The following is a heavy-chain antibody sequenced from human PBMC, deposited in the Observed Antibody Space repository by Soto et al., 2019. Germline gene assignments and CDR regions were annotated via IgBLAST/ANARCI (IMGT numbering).Heavy chain of an antibody. CDR1: GFSFSSYE. D-gene: IGHD1-26*01. CDR2: ISSSGSDT. CDR3: ASLSGSYGFDP. V-gene: IGHV3-48*03. Sequence: EAQLVESGGDLVQPGGSLRLSCAGSGFSFSSYEMNWVRQAPGKGPEWVSYISSSGSDTYYADSVKARFTISRDNAQNSLYLQMTRLRAEDTAIYYCASLSGSYGFDPWGQGTLVTVSS. J-gene: IGHJ5*02.